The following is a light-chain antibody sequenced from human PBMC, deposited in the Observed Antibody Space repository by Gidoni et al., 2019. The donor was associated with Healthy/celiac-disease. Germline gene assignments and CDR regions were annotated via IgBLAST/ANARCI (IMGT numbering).Light chain of an antibody. CDR1: QSVLSSSNNKNY. Sequence: DIVMTQSPDSLAVSLGERATINSKSSQSVLSSSNNKNYLAWYQQKPGQPPKLLIYWASTRESGVPDRFSGSGSGTDFTLTISSLQAEDVAVYYCQQYYSTPFTFGPGTKVDIK. CDR2: WAS. J-gene: IGKJ3*01. CDR3: QQYYSTPFT. V-gene: IGKV4-1*01.